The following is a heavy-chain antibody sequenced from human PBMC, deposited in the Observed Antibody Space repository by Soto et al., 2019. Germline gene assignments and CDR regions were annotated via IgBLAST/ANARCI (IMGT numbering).Heavy chain of an antibody. J-gene: IGHJ6*03. CDR1: GGSISSSSYY. Sequence: SETLSLTCTVSGGSISSSSYYWGWIRQPPGKGLEWIGSIYYSGSTYYNPSLKSRVTISVDTSKNQFSLKLSSVTAADTAVYYCAIGARPRPYYYYYMDVWGKGTTVTVSS. CDR3: AIGARPRPYYYYYMDV. CDR2: IYYSGST. V-gene: IGHV4-39*01. D-gene: IGHD6-6*01.